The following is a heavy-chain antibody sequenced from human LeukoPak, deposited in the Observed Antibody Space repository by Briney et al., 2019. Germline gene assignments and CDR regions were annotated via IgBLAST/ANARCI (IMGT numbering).Heavy chain of an antibody. V-gene: IGHV3-7*04. J-gene: IGHJ4*02. CDR1: GFTFSSYW. D-gene: IGHD3-22*01. Sequence: GGSLRLSCAASGFTFSSYWMTWVRQAPGKGLEGVAKINRDGTTKNYVDSVQGRFTISRDNAQSSLYLQMSSLRAEDTAVYFCARDATYSEGATYYDRLDYWGQGAQVTVSS. CDR3: ARDATYSEGATYYDRLDY. CDR2: INRDGTTK.